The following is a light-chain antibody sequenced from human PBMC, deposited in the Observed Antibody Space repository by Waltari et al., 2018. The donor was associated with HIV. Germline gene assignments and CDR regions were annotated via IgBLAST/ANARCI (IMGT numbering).Light chain of an antibody. V-gene: IGKV1-5*03. J-gene: IGKJ1*01. CDR3: QHYNTSSPWT. CDR2: KAS. Sequence: DLQMTQSPSTLSTSVGDILTITCRASQSIDTWLAWYQQKSGKAPKLLVYKASSLESGVPSRFSGSGSGTEFTLTISSLQPDDIATYYCQHYNTSSPWTFGQGTRVDI. CDR1: QSIDTW.